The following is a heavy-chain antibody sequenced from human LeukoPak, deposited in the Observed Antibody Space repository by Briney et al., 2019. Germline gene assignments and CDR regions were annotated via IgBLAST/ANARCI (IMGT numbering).Heavy chain of an antibody. V-gene: IGHV1-2*02. D-gene: IGHD5-12*01. CDR3: ATGVATAFTY. CDR2: INPDSGDS. CDR1: GYTFTGYY. Sequence: SVKVSCKASGYTFTGYYIHWVRQAPGQGLEWMAWINPDSGDSYSAPKFQGRVTMTRDTSISTASMEVSWLTSDDTAVYYCATGVATAFTYWGQGTLVTVSS. J-gene: IGHJ4*02.